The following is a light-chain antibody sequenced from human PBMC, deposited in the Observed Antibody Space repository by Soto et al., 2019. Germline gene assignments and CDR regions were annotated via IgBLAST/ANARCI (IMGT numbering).Light chain of an antibody. V-gene: IGKV3-11*01. Sequence: EIVVTQSPATLSLSPGERATLSCRASQSVSSYLAWYQQKPGQAPRLLIYGASNRATGIPARFSGSGSGTDFTLTISNLEPEDFAVYYCQQHSHWPPWTFGQGTRVEIQ. CDR3: QQHSHWPPWT. CDR2: GAS. CDR1: QSVSSY. J-gene: IGKJ1*01.